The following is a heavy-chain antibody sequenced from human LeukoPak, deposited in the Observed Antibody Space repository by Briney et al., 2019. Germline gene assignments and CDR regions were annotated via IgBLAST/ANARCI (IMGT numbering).Heavy chain of an antibody. CDR2: IIPIFGTA. J-gene: IGHJ4*02. V-gene: IGHV1-69*06. CDR1: GGTFSSYA. D-gene: IGHD3-16*01. Sequence: GASVKVSCKASGGTFSSYAISWVRQAPGQGLEWMGGIIPIFGTANYAQKFQGRVTITADKSTSTAYMELSSLRSEDTAVYYCARVRGKIEAIDYWGQGTLVTVSS. CDR3: ARVRGKIEAIDY.